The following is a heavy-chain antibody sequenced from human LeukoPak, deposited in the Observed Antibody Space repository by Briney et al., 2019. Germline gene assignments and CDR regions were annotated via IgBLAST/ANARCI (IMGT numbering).Heavy chain of an antibody. CDR2: INPNSGGT. Sequence: ASVKGSCKASGYTFTGYYMHWVRQAPGQGLEWMGRINPNSGGTNYAQKFQGRVTMTRDTSISTAYMELSRLRSEDTAVYYCAREVTMVRGVIRFFDYWGQGTLVTVSS. D-gene: IGHD3-10*01. V-gene: IGHV1-2*06. CDR3: AREVTMVRGVIRFFDY. J-gene: IGHJ4*02. CDR1: GYTFTGYY.